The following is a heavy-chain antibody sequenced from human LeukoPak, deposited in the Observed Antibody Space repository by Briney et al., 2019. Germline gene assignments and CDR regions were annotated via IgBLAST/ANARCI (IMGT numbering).Heavy chain of an antibody. Sequence: ASVKVSCKVSGYTLTELSMHWVRQAPGKGLEWMGGFDPEDGETIYAQKFQGRVTISEETSTDTTYMELSSLRSEDTAVYYCATIIAVADGFDYWGQGTLVTVSS. D-gene: IGHD6-19*01. CDR1: GYTLTELS. V-gene: IGHV1-24*01. CDR2: FDPEDGET. J-gene: IGHJ4*02. CDR3: ATIIAVADGFDY.